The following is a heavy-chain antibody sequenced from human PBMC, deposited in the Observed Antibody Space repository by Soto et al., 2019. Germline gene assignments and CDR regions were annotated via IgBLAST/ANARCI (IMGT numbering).Heavy chain of an antibody. J-gene: IGHJ6*02. D-gene: IGHD3-3*02. Sequence: QVQLQESGPGLVKPSQTLSLTCSVSGVSITSSDSYWSLIRQPPGKGLEWIGYINSSGRAYYKPSQKCRVSIAIHTSKNQFSLRLTSVTVAATAVYFCASFSTLGKDYGVDVWGQGTTVTVSS. V-gene: IGHV4-30-4*01. CDR1: GVSITSSDSY. CDR3: ASFSTLGKDYGVDV. CDR2: INSSGRA.